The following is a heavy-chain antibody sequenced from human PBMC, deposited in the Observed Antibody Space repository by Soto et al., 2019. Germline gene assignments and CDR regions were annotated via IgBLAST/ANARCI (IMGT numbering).Heavy chain of an antibody. D-gene: IGHD1-1*01. CDR2: IYASGTT. J-gene: IGHJ4*02. Sequence: QVRLQESGPGLVKPSETLSLTCTVSGASISNYYWSWIRQPAGKGLECLGRIYASGTTTYNPSLRSRVTMSVDTSKNQFSLNLNSVTAADTAVYYCARESRSELGTAEYWGQGTLVTVSS. CDR1: GASISNYY. V-gene: IGHV4-4*07. CDR3: ARESRSELGTAEY.